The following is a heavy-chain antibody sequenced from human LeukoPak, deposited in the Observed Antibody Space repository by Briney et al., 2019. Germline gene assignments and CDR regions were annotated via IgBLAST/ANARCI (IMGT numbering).Heavy chain of an antibody. V-gene: IGHV4-4*07. D-gene: IGHD3-3*01. CDR3: AYYDFWSGYFN. CDR1: GGSISSYY. CDR2: IYTSGST. Sequence: PSETLSRTCTGSGGSISSYYWSWIRQPAGKGLEWIGRIYTSGSTNYNPSLKSRVTMSVDTSKNQFSLKLSSVTAAVTAVYYCAYYDFWSGYFNWGQGTLVTVSS. J-gene: IGHJ4*02.